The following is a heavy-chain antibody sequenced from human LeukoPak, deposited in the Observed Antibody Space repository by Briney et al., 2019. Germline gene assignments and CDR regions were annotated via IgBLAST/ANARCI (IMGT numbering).Heavy chain of an antibody. CDR2: ISYDGSSK. CDR1: GFTFSSYG. J-gene: IGHJ1*01. Sequence: GGSLRLSCAASGFTFSSYGMHWVRQAPGKGLEWVAVISYDGSSKYYADSVKGRFTISRDNSKNTLYLQMNSLRAEDTAVYFCASTVTSNKVQHWGQGTLVTVSS. CDR3: ASTVTSNKVQH. V-gene: IGHV3-30*03. D-gene: IGHD4-17*01.